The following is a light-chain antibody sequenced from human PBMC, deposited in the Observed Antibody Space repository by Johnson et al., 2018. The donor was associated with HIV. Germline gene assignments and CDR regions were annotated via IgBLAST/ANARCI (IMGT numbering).Light chain of an antibody. CDR1: SSNIGNNY. Sequence: SMLTQPPSVSAAPGQKVTISCSGSSSNIGNNYVSWYQQLPGTAHKLLIYDNNKRPSGIPDRFSGSKSGTSATLGITGLQTGDEADYYCGTWDSSLSAFYVFGTGTKVTVL. J-gene: IGLJ1*01. CDR3: GTWDSSLSAFYV. V-gene: IGLV1-51*01. CDR2: DNN.